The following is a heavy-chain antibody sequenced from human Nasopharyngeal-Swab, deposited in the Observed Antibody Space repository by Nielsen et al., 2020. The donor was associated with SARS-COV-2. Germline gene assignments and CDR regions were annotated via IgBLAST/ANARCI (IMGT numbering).Heavy chain of an antibody. CDR2: VNHGGST. D-gene: IGHD3-22*01. J-gene: IGHJ4*02. CDR3: ARGDSVSPDYSPRAFDY. Sequence: WIRQPPGKGLEWIGEVNHGGSTNSNPSLKSRVIMSVDTSKNQFSLNLGYVIAADTAVYYCARGDSVSPDYSPRAFDYWGQGSLVTVSS. V-gene: IGHV4-34*01.